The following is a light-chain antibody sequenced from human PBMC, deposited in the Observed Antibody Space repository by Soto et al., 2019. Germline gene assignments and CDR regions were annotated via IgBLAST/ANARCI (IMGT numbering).Light chain of an antibody. Sequence: DIQMTQSPSTLSASVGDRVTITCRASQSISSWSAWYQQRPGKAPKLLIHKASNLESGVPSRFSGSGSGTEFTLTISSLQPDDFATYYCQQYNSYPWTFSQGTKVDIK. J-gene: IGKJ1*01. V-gene: IGKV1-5*03. CDR1: QSISSW. CDR2: KAS. CDR3: QQYNSYPWT.